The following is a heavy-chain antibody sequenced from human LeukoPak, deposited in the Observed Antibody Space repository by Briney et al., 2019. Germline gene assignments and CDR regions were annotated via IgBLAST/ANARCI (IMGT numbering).Heavy chain of an antibody. J-gene: IGHJ4*02. CDR3: ADLQYCSGTTCPYSDY. CDR2: ISSDGSST. Sequence: GGSLRLSCAASGFTFSSYWMHWVRQAPGKGLEWVSRISSDGSSTDYADSVKGRFTISRDNAKNSLYLQIHSLRAEDTAMYYCADLQYCSGTTCPYSDYWGQGTLVTVSS. D-gene: IGHD2/OR15-2a*01. V-gene: IGHV3-74*01. CDR1: GFTFSSYW.